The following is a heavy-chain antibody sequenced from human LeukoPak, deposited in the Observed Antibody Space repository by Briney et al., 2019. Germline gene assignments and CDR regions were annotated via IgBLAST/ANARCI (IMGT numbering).Heavy chain of an antibody. V-gene: IGHV4-34*01. Sequence: SETLSLTFAVYGGSFSGYYWSWIRQPPGKGLEWIGEINHSGSTNYNPSLKSRVTISVDTSKNQFSLKLGSVTAADTAVYYCARGGPHGDYVGDYWGQGTLVTVSS. CDR1: GGSFSGYY. D-gene: IGHD4-17*01. CDR2: INHSGST. CDR3: ARGGPHGDYVGDY. J-gene: IGHJ4*02.